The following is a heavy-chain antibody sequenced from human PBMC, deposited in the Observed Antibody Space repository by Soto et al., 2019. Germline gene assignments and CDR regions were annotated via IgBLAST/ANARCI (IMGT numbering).Heavy chain of an antibody. CDR3: ARDPASYDFWSGYYMANWFDP. D-gene: IGHD3-3*01. CDR2: TYYRSKWYN. Sequence: SQTLSLTCDISGDSVSSNSAAWNWIRQSPSRGLEWLGRTYYRSKWYNDYAVSVKSRITINPDTSKNQFSLQLNSVTPEDTAVYYCARDPASYDFWSGYYMANWFDPWGQGTLVTVSS. V-gene: IGHV6-1*01. CDR1: GDSVSSNSAA. J-gene: IGHJ5*02.